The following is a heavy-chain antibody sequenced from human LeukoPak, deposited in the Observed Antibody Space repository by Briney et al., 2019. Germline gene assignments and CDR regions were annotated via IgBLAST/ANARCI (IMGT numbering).Heavy chain of an antibody. J-gene: IGHJ4*02. D-gene: IGHD5-24*01. CDR3: ARHTRRATIRY. Sequence: PSETLSLTCAVYGGSFSGYYWSWIRQPPGKGLEWIGEINHSGSTNYNPSLKSRVTISVDTSKNQFSLKLSSVTAADTAVYYCARHTRRATIRYWGQGTLVTVSS. CDR1: GGSFSGYY. CDR2: INHSGST. V-gene: IGHV4-34*01.